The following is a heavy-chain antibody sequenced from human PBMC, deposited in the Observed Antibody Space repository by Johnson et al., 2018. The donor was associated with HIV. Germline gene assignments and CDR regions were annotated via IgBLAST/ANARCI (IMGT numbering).Heavy chain of an antibody. CDR3: ARAYTYGAFDI. D-gene: IGHD5-18*01. Sequence: QVQLVESGGGVVQPGRSLRLSCAVSGFTFSSYGMHWVRQAPGKGLEWVAVIWYDGSNKYYADSVKGRFTISRDNSKNTLYLQMNSLRAEDTAVYYCARAYTYGAFDIWGQGTMVTVSS. V-gene: IGHV3-33*01. CDR2: IWYDGSNK. CDR1: GFTFSSYG. J-gene: IGHJ3*02.